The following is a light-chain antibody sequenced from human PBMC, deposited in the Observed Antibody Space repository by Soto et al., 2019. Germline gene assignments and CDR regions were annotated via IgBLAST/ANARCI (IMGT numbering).Light chain of an antibody. CDR3: QQSFVTPLT. Sequence: EIQMTQSTSSLSTSVGYRVTITGRASQSIGPYLNWYQQKPGKAHKDLIYATSTLQSGVPSRFSGSGAGKLFTITSSGLQHEDFATYYCQQSFVTPLTFGQGTRLEI. CDR2: ATS. J-gene: IGKJ5*01. V-gene: IGKV1-39*01. CDR1: QSIGPY.